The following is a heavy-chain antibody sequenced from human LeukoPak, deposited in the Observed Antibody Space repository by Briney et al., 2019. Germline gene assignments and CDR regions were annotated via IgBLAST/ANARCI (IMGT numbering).Heavy chain of an antibody. J-gene: IGHJ4*02. CDR2: VRNDGTNK. Sequence: GGSLRLSCAASGFTFTSYGMHWVRQAPGKGLEWVSFVRNDGTNKHYADSVRGRFTISRDDAKNTLYLQMNSLRADDTAVYFCARDKIQWLRYSYFDYWGQGVLVTVSS. CDR3: ARDKIQWLRYSYFDY. D-gene: IGHD5-12*01. CDR1: GFTFTSYG. V-gene: IGHV3-30*02.